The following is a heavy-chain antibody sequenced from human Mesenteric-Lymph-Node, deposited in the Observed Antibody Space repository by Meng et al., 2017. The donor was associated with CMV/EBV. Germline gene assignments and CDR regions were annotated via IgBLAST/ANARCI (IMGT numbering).Heavy chain of an antibody. CDR2: IDSSSSYI. CDR1: GFSLSSYS. CDR3: ARDGVSGYDVGDYYYYYGMDV. Sequence: GGSLRLSCAASGFSLSSYSMNWVRQAPGKGLEWVSSIDSSSSYIYYADSVKGRFTISRDNAKNSLYLQMNSLRAEDTAVYYCARDGVSGYDVGDYYYYYGMDVWGQGTTVTVSS. D-gene: IGHD5-12*01. V-gene: IGHV3-21*01. J-gene: IGHJ6*02.